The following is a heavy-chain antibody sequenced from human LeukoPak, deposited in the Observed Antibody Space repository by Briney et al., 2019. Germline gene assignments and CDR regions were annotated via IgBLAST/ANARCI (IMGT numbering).Heavy chain of an antibody. Sequence: PSETLSLTCAVSGGSISSGGYWSWLRQPPGKGLEWIGQIYYIGSTNYNPSLESRVIMSLDKSTNQLSLRFNSVTAADTAVYYCARSYSNYQCDYWGQGTLVTVSS. V-gene: IGHV4-4*02. CDR2: IYYIGST. CDR3: ARSYSNYQCDY. CDR1: GGSISSGGY. J-gene: IGHJ4*02. D-gene: IGHD4-11*01.